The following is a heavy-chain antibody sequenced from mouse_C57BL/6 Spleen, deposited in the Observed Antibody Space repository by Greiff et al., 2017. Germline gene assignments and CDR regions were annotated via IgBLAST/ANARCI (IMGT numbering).Heavy chain of an antibody. J-gene: IGHJ4*01. CDR1: GYTFTGYW. CDR2: ILPGRGST. CDR3: ARAYYSAGYAMDY. D-gene: IGHD2-12*01. V-gene: IGHV1-9*01. Sequence: VQLQQSGAELMKPGASVKLSCTATGYTFTGYWIEWVKQRPGHGLEWIGEILPGRGSTNYNEKFKGKATFTADTSSNTAYMQLSSLTTEDSAIYYCARAYYSAGYAMDYWGQGTSVTVSS.